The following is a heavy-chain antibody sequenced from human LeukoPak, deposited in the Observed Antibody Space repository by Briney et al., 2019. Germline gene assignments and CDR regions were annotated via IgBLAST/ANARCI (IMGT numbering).Heavy chain of an antibody. J-gene: IGHJ4*02. Sequence: ASVKVSCKVSGYTLTAFSMHWVRQAPGKGLEWMGGFDSENGETIYAQKFQGRVTMTEDTSTDTAYTELSSLRSEDTALYYCTSLLADLQGYYFDYWGQGTLVTVSS. V-gene: IGHV1-24*01. CDR1: GYTLTAFS. CDR2: FDSENGET. D-gene: IGHD6-19*01. CDR3: TSLLADLQGYYFDY.